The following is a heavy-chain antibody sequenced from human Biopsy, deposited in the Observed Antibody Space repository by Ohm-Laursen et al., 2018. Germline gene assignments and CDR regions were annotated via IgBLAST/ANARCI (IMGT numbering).Heavy chain of an antibody. V-gene: IGHV1-69*04. CDR2: IIPIVGIT. CDR3: ARGGSGSGYYGMDV. J-gene: IGHJ6*02. D-gene: IGHD3-10*01. Sequence: GASVKVSCKASGDTFSRSAFFWVRQAPGQELVYLGRIIPIVGITNHAQTFQGRITLTADKSTFMVYMELSRLRSDDTAIYYCARGGSGSGYYGMDVWGQGATVSVSS. CDR1: GDTFSRSA.